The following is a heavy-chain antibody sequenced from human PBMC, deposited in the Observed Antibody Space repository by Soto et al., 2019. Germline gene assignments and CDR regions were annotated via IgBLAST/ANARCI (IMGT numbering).Heavy chain of an antibody. D-gene: IGHD3-3*01. Sequence: QLLESGGSLVELGGSLRLSCSASGFAFSAYAMSWVRQAPQKGLEWVSGIGGGGHDTRYGDSVKGRFSITRDNSRNTLYLEMNRLTAEDTAVYYCAKHPIFGVVTHYFAHWGRGVLVTVSS. CDR1: GFAFSAYA. CDR2: IGGGGHDT. V-gene: IGHV3-23*01. J-gene: IGHJ4*02. CDR3: AKHPIFGVVTHYFAH.